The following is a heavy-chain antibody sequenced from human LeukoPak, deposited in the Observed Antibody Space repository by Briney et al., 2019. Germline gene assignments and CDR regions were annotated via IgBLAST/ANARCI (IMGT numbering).Heavy chain of an antibody. CDR1: GGTFNNYA. Sequence: SVKVSCKASGGTFNNYAISWVRQAPGQGLEWMGELIPIFGATNYAQKFQGRVTITADESTSAAYMELSSLRSEDTAVYYCARDPIEDRDVYCSGGSCYSRGNGMDVWGQGTTVTVSS. J-gene: IGHJ6*02. D-gene: IGHD2-15*01. CDR3: ARDPIEDRDVYCSGGSCYSRGNGMDV. V-gene: IGHV1-69*01. CDR2: LIPIFGAT.